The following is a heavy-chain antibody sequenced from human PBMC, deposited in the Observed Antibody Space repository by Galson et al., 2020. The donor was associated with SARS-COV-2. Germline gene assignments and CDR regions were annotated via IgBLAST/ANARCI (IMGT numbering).Heavy chain of an antibody. D-gene: IGHD6-19*01. CDR2: IYHSGST. V-gene: IGHV4-39*07. J-gene: IGHJ4*02. CDR3: ARVGYSSGWY. Sequence: SETLSLTCIVSGDSIRSSTDYWGWIRQPPGKGLEWIGSIYHSGSTYYNPSLKSRVTISLDTSKNQFSLKLFSVTAADTAVYYCARVGYSSGWYWGQGTLVTVSS. CDR1: GDSIRSSTDY.